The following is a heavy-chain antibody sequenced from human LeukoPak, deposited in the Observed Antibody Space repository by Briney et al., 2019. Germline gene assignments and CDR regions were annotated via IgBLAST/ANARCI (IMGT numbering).Heavy chain of an antibody. CDR2: IYPSDSDT. V-gene: IGHV5-51*01. Sequence: GESLKISCKASGYSFTTYWIAWVRQMPGKGLEWMGVIYPSDSDTRYSPSFQGQVTISVDKSISTAYLQWSSLKASDTAIYYCARHGGGFDYWGQGTLVTVSS. J-gene: IGHJ4*02. D-gene: IGHD3-10*01. CDR3: ARHGGGFDY. CDR1: GYSFTTYW.